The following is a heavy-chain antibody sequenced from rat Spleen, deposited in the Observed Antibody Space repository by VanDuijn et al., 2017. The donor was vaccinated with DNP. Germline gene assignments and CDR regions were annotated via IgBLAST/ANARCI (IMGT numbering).Heavy chain of an antibody. CDR1: GYSITSNY. V-gene: IGHV3-1*01. J-gene: IGHJ2*01. CDR3: ARRFITTGYFDY. CDR2: ISYSGST. D-gene: IGHD1-10*01. Sequence: EVQLQESGPGLVKPSQSLSLTCSVTGYSITSNYWGWIRKFPGNKMEWIGHISYSGSTSYNPSLKSRISITRDTSKNQFFLQVNSVTTEDTATYYCARRFITTGYFDYWGQGVMVTVSS.